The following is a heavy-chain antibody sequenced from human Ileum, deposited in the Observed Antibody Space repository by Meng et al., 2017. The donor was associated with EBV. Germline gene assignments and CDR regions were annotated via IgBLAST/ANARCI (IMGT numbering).Heavy chain of an antibody. Sequence: QLQSQESGPGPVQPSQSLSLSCVISGDSVSSDKTAWNWIRQSPSRGLEWLGRTYRRSRWYYDYALSVKSRINISPDTSKNQVSLQLNSVTDEDTGIYYCATSRIAKFDRWGQGTLVTVSS. CDR3: ATSRIAKFDR. J-gene: IGHJ5*02. CDR1: GDSVSSDKTA. CDR2: TYRRSRWYY. V-gene: IGHV6-1*01.